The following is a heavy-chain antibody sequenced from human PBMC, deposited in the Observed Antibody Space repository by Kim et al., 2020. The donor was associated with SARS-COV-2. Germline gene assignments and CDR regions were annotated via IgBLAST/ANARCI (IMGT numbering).Heavy chain of an antibody. Sequence: TPSFQGQVTISADKSISTAYLQWSSLKASDTAMYYCARVMTGENWFDPWGQGTLVTVSS. J-gene: IGHJ5*02. D-gene: IGHD2-21*01. CDR3: ARVMTGENWFDP. V-gene: IGHV5-51*01.